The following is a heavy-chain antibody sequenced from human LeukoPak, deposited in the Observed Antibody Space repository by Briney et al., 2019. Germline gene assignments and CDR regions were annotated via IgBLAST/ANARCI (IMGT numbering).Heavy chain of an antibody. Sequence: ASVKVSCKASGHTFTVYYMHWVRQAPGQGLECRGWINPNSGGTNYAQNFQGRVTITRDTSITTAYMDLSSLGSDDTAVYYCARVSYISTAYGDPNWYFDLWGRGTLVTVSS. CDR2: INPNSGGT. CDR3: ARVSYISTAYGDPNWYFDL. V-gene: IGHV1-2*02. J-gene: IGHJ2*01. D-gene: IGHD4-17*01. CDR1: GHTFTVYY.